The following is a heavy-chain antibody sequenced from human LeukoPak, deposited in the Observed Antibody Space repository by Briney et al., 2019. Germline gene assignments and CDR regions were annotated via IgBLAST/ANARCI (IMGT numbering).Heavy chain of an antibody. CDR3: ARDWTDYGDYVSFAFDI. J-gene: IGHJ3*02. D-gene: IGHD4-17*01. CDR1: GGSISSGSYY. Sequence: KPSETLSLTCTVSGGSISSGSYYWSWIRQPAGKGLEWIGRIYTSGSTNYNPSLKSRVTISVDTSKNQFSLKLSSVTAADTAVYYCARDWTDYGDYVSFAFDIWGQGTMVTVSS. CDR2: IYTSGST. V-gene: IGHV4-61*02.